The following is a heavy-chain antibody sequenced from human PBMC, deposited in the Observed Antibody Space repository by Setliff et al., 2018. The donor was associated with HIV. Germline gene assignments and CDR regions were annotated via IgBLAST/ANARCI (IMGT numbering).Heavy chain of an antibody. D-gene: IGHD1-26*01. CDR3: ARDLRSGSYDY. Sequence: ASVKVSCKPSEYSFTSYDISWVRQAPGQGLEWMGGIIPLFGTENYAQKFQGRVTITADESTSTAYMELSSLRSEDTAVYYCARDLRSGSYDYWGQGTLVTVSS. CDR1: EYSFTSYD. J-gene: IGHJ4*02. CDR2: IIPLFGTE. V-gene: IGHV1-69*13.